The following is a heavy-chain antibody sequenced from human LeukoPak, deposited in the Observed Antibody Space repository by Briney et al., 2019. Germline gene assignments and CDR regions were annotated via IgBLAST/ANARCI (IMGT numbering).Heavy chain of an antibody. D-gene: IGHD3-22*01. Sequence: SETLSLTCTVSGGSISSYYWSWIRQPAGKGLEWIGRIYTSGSTYYNPSLKSRVTISVDTSKNQFSLKLSSVTAADTAVYYCARVCVSKNYYDSSVMRDWSDYWGQGTLVTVSS. CDR3: ARVCVSKNYYDSSVMRDWSDY. CDR2: IYTSGST. V-gene: IGHV4-4*07. CDR1: GGSISSYY. J-gene: IGHJ4*02.